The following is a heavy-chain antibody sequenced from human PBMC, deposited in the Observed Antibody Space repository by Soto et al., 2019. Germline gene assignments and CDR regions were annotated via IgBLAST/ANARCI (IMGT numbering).Heavy chain of an antibody. D-gene: IGHD3-22*01. Sequence: QAPGQGLEWLGWISTYNGNTNYAQNLQGRVTMTTDTSTNTAYMELRSLRSDDTAVYYCARVVVSMIVVVIARFDIWGPGTQVTVFS. V-gene: IGHV1-18*01. CDR3: ARVVVSMIVVVIARFDI. CDR2: ISTYNGNT. J-gene: IGHJ4*02.